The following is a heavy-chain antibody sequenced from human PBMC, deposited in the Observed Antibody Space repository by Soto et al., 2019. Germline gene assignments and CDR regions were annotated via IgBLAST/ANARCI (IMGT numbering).Heavy chain of an antibody. Sequence: WGSLLLSSLPSAFMFSSYSMVCVRQAPGKGLEWVSSVSFRGDIYYADSLEGRFTISRDDAKNSLYLQMNSLRAEDTAVHYCARGCSSASCYYYWGQGTLVTVSS. CDR3: ARGCSSASCYYY. V-gene: IGHV3-21*01. CDR2: VSFRGDI. D-gene: IGHD2-2*01. J-gene: IGHJ4*02. CDR1: AFMFSSYS.